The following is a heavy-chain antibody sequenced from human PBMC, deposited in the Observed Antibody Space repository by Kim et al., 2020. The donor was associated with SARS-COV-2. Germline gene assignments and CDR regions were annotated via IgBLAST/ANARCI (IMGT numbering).Heavy chain of an antibody. D-gene: IGHD3-16*01. CDR3: AKDIDIWGGMDV. J-gene: IGHJ6*02. CDR1: GFTFDDYA. CDR2: ISWNSGSI. Sequence: SLRLSCAASGFTFDDYAMHWVRQAPGKGLEWVSGISWNSGSIGYADSVKGRFTISRDNAKNSLYLQMNSLRAEDTALYYCAKDIDIWGGMDVWGQGTT. V-gene: IGHV3-9*01.